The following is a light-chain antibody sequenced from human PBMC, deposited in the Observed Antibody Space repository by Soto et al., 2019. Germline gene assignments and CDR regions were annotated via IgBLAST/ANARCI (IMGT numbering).Light chain of an antibody. Sequence: DIVMTQSPASLAVSLGERATINCKSSQSVLHSSHNKNYLAWYQQKPGQPPKLLIYWASTRKSGVPDRFSGSRSRTDFTLTISSLQAEDVAVYYCQHYYTTPRTFGQGNKVVIK. CDR2: WAS. J-gene: IGKJ1*01. CDR3: QHYYTTPRT. V-gene: IGKV4-1*01. CDR1: QSVLHSSHNKNY.